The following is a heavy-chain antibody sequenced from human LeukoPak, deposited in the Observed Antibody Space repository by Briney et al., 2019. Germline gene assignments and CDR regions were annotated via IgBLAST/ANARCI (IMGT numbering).Heavy chain of an antibody. CDR2: IYSGDSHT. V-gene: IGHV5-51*01. CDR3: ASARHGDYVWDY. CDR1: GYSFTYW. J-gene: IGHJ4*02. Sequence: GESLRISCKGSGYSFTYWIGWVRQMPGKGLEWMGIIYSGDSHTKYSPSFQGRVTISADKSISTAYLQWSSLEASDTAMYYCASARHGDYVWDYWGQGTLVTVSS. D-gene: IGHD4-17*01.